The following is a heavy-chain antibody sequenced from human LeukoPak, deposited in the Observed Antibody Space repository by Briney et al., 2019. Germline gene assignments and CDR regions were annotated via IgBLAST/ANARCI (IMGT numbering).Heavy chain of an antibody. V-gene: IGHV3-74*01. CDR1: GFIFNNYA. CDR3: ARVQGHPPNGLDV. D-gene: IGHD2-8*01. Sequence: GGSLRLSCAGSGFIFNNYAMHWVRQAPGKGLVWVSRINSDASSTSYADSVKGRFTISRDNAKNTLYLQMNSLRAEDTAVYYCARVQGHPPNGLDVWGQGTMVTVSS. CDR2: INSDASST. J-gene: IGHJ3*01.